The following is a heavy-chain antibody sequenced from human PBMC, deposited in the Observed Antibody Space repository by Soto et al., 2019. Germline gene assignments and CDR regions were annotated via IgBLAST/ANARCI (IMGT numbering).Heavy chain of an antibody. CDR2: IYYSGST. D-gene: IGHD3-10*01. J-gene: IGHJ3*02. Sequence: QLQLQESGPGLVKPSETLSLTCTVSGGSISSSSYYWGWIRQPPGKGLEWIGSIYYSGSTYYNPSLKSRVTISVDTSKNQFSLKLSSVTAADTAVYYCARQPIAGFGEFYAFDIWGQGTMVTVSS. CDR3: ARQPIAGFGEFYAFDI. V-gene: IGHV4-39*01. CDR1: GGSISSSSYY.